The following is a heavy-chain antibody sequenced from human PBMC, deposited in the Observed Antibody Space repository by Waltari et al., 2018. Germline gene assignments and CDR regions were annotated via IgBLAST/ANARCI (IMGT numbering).Heavy chain of an antibody. D-gene: IGHD3-3*01. CDR3: ARVFGYYYYYMDV. CDR1: GGSLSGYH. V-gene: IGHV4-34*02. CDR2: INDSGRT. Sequence: QVQLQQWGAGLLKPSETLSLTCDVSGGSLSGYHWTWIRQPPGKGLEWFGEINDSGRTPYNPSLESRVTVSIDTANNQFSLRVRSVTAADTAVYYCARVFGYYYYYMDVWGKGTTVTISS. J-gene: IGHJ6*03.